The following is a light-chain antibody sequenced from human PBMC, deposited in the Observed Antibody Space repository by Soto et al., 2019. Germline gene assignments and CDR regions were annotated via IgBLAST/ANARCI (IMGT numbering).Light chain of an antibody. CDR1: QSVSSSY. V-gene: IGKV3-20*01. J-gene: IGKJ1*01. CDR2: GAS. CDR3: QQYGSSPRT. Sequence: EIVLTQSPGTLSLSPGERATLSCRASQSVSSSYLAWYQQKPGQAPRLLIYGASSRATGTPDRFSGSGSGTAFTLTISRLEPEDFAVYYCQQYGSSPRTFGQGTKVEIK.